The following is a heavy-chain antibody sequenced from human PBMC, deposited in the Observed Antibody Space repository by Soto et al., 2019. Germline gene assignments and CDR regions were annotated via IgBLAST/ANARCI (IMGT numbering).Heavy chain of an antibody. J-gene: IGHJ4*02. D-gene: IGHD6-19*01. V-gene: IGHV1-2*02. CDR2: INPNSVGT. CDR3: ARVSSSGWYFDY. CDR1: GYTFTGYY. Sequence: ASVKVSCKASGYTFTGYYMHWVRQAPGQGLEWMGWINPNSVGTNYAQKFQGRVTMTRDTSISTAYMELSRLRSDDTAVYYCARVSSSGWYFDYWGQGTLVTVSS.